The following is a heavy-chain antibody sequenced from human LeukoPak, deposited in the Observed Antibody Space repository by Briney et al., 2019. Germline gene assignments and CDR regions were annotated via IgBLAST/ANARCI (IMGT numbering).Heavy chain of an antibody. CDR1: GGSISSSNYY. CDR3: AREVEYYDSSGYRPHAFDI. Sequence: SETLSLTCTVSGGSISSSNYYWGWTRQPPGKGLERFGSISYSGGTSYNPSLRSRVSISVDTSKNQFSLKLNSVTAADTAVYYCAREVEYYDSSGYRPHAFDIWGQGTVVTVSS. V-gene: IGHV4-39*02. CDR2: ISYSGGT. J-gene: IGHJ3*02. D-gene: IGHD3-22*01.